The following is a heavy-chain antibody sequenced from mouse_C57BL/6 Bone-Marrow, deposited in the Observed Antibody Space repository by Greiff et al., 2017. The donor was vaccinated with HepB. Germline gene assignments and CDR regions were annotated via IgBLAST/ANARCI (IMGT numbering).Heavy chain of an antibody. V-gene: IGHV5-4*03. Sequence: EVKLVESGGGLVKPGGSLKLSCAASGFTFSSYAMSWVRQTPEKRLEWVATISDGGSYTYYPDNVKGRFTISRDNAKNNLYLQMSHLTSEDTAMYYCASGPSGYAMAYGGQGTSVTVSA. D-gene: IGHD2-10*02. J-gene: IGHJ4*01. CDR3: ASGPSGYAMAY. CDR2: ISDGGSYT. CDR1: GFTFSSYA.